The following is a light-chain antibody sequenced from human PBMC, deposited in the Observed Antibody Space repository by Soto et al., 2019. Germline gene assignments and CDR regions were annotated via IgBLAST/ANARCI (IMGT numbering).Light chain of an antibody. CDR1: SSDIGAYDY. Sequence: QSALTQPASLSGSPGQSITISCTGTSSDIGAYDYVSWFQQHPGKAPKLMISEVNNRPSGVSNRFSGSKSGNTAYLTISGLQVEDEADYYCSSCTSSNTLLYVFGTGTKLTVL. CDR3: SSCTSSNTLLYV. V-gene: IGLV2-14*01. J-gene: IGLJ1*01. CDR2: EVN.